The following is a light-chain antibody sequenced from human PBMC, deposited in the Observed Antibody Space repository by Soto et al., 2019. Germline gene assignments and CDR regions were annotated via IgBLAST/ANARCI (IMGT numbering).Light chain of an antibody. J-gene: IGLJ2*01. V-gene: IGLV2-23*02. CDR3: RSYAGTGTWI. CDR2: EVT. Sequence: QSALTQPASVSGSPGQSITISCTGTTSDVGTYNLVSWYQQYPGKAPQVVISEVTKRPSGVSDRFSGSKSGNMASLTISGLQAEDEADFYCRSYAGTGTWIFGGGTKLTVL. CDR1: TSDVGTYNL.